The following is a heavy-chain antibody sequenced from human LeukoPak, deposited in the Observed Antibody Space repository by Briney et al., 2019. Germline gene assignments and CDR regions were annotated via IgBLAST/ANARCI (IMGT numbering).Heavy chain of an antibody. CDR3: ARGGSSPDY. D-gene: IGHD6-13*01. J-gene: IGHJ4*02. V-gene: IGHV3-7*05. CDR1: GFTFGGSA. CDR2: IKHDGSEK. Sequence: GGSLRLSCAASGFTFGGSAMHWVRQASGKGLEWVANIKHDGSEKYYVDSVKGRFTISRDNAKNSLFLQMNSLRAEDTAVYYCARGGSSPDYWGQGTLVTVSS.